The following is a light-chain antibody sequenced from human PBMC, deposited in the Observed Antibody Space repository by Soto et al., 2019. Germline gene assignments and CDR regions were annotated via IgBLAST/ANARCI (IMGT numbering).Light chain of an antibody. CDR1: RSISTY. Sequence: ETVLTQSPATLSLSPGERATLSCRASRSISTYLAWYQQKPGQAPRLLIYEALNRATGIPARFSGSGSGTDFTLTISSLEPEDFAVYYCQQYDAWPLTFGGGTKVDI. V-gene: IGKV3-11*01. CDR2: EAL. J-gene: IGKJ4*01. CDR3: QQYDAWPLT.